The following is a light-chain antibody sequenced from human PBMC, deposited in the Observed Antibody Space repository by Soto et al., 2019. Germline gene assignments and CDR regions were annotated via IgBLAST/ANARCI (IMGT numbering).Light chain of an antibody. CDR2: DAS. CDR1: QEISNH. Sequence: DIQMTQSPSSLSASVGDRVTITCRASQEISNHLAWFQQKPGKPPKSLIYDASSVQSGVPSKFSGSGSGTDCTLTISSLQPEDFATYYCQQYHNYPVTFGGGTKVEIK. J-gene: IGKJ4*01. CDR3: QQYHNYPVT. V-gene: IGKV1-16*02.